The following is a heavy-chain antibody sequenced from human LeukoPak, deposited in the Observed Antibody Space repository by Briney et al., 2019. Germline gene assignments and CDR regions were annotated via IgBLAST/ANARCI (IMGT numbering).Heavy chain of an antibody. CDR1: GYTFTGYY. J-gene: IGHJ3*02. CDR3: ARDRFTGLGALDI. CDR2: INPNSGGT. V-gene: IGHV1-2*02. Sequence: ASVKVSCKASGYTFTGYYMHWVRQAPGQGLEWMGWINPNSGGTNYAQKFQGRLTMTTETSTSTAYMELRSLRVDDTAMYYCARDRFTGLGALDIWGQGTMVTVSS. D-gene: IGHD3-16*02.